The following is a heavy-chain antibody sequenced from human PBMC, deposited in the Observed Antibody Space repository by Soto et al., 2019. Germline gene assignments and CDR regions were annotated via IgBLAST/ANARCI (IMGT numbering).Heavy chain of an antibody. J-gene: IGHJ6*03. CDR2: IYYSGST. CDR1: GGSISSYY. Sequence: SETLSLTCTVSGGSISSYYWSWIRQPPGKGLEWIGYIYYSGSTNYNPSLKSRVTISVDTSKNQFSLKLSSVTAADTAVYYCARPRAGKSYYYMDVWGKGTTVTVSS. CDR3: ARPRAGKSYYYMDV. V-gene: IGHV4-59*08. D-gene: IGHD6-19*01.